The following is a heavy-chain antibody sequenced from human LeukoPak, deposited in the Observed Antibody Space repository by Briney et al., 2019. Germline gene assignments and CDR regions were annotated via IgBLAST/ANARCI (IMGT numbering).Heavy chain of an antibody. J-gene: IGHJ4*02. CDR3: ARDRLEVLDYYFDY. D-gene: IGHD1-1*01. CDR1: GGSVTSYY. V-gene: IGHV4-59*02. CDR2: IYYSGST. Sequence: SETLSLTCTVSGGSVTSYYWSWIRQPPGKGLEWIGYIYYSGSTNYRPSLQSRVTILLDMSKNQFSLQLRSVTAADTAVYYCARDRLEVLDYYFDYWGQGTLVTVSS.